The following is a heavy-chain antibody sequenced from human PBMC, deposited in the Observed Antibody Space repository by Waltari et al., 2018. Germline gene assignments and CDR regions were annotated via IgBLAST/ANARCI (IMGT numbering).Heavy chain of an antibody. V-gene: IGHV4-34*01. Sequence: QVQLQQWGAGLLKPSETLSLTCAVYGGSFSGYYWSWIRQPPGKGLEWIGEINHSGSTNYNPSLKSRVAISVDTSKTQFSLKLSSVTAADTAVYYCARRRHDYSNFNFDYWGQGTLVTVSS. CDR3: ARRRHDYSNFNFDY. CDR2: INHSGST. J-gene: IGHJ4*02. D-gene: IGHD4-4*01. CDR1: GGSFSGYY.